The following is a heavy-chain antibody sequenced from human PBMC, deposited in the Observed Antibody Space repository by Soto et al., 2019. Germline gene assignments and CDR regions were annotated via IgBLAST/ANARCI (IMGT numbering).Heavy chain of an antibody. CDR1: GFTFISYA. CDR3: AKDIRHFDWLFPNSFDY. J-gene: IGHJ4*02. V-gene: IGHV3-23*01. CDR2: ISGSGGST. Sequence: AWGTLILSCAASGFTFISYAMSWVRRAAGKGLEWVSAISGSGGSTYYADSVKGRFTISRDNSKNTLYLQMNSLRAEDTAVYYCAKDIRHFDWLFPNSFDYWGQGLPVTVSS. D-gene: IGHD3-9*01.